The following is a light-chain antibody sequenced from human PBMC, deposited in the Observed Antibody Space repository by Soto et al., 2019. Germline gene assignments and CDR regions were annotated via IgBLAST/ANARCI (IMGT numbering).Light chain of an antibody. Sequence: ETVMTQSPATLSLSPGERATLSCRASQGVRSNLAGYQQKPGQAPRLLIYGASTSATGIPARFSGSGSGREFTLTISSLQSEDSAVYYCQQYHNWPRTFGQGTKVEIK. CDR1: QGVRSN. CDR3: QQYHNWPRT. J-gene: IGKJ1*01. V-gene: IGKV3-15*01. CDR2: GAS.